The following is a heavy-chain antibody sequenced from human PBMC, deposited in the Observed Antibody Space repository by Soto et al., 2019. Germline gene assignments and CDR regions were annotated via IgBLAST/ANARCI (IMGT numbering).Heavy chain of an antibody. CDR2: IYYSGRT. Sequence: QVQLQESGPGLVKPSETLSLTCTVSGGSLSNYYWSWIRQPPGKGLEWIGYIYYSGRTNYNPSLKSRLTLSVDTSKNQVSLKLNSVTAADTAVYYCARNDHGGNPFFANWVQGTLVTVSS. J-gene: IGHJ4*02. CDR1: GGSLSNYY. D-gene: IGHD4-17*01. CDR3: ARNDHGGNPFFAN. V-gene: IGHV4-59*01.